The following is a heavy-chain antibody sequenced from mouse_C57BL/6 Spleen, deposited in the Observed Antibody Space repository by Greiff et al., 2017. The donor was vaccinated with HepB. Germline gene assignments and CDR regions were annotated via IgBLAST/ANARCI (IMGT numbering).Heavy chain of an antibody. J-gene: IGHJ1*03. V-gene: IGHV1-69*01. CDR3: ARRYYYGSSYDWYFDV. CDR2: IDPSDSYT. CDR1: GCTFTSYW. Sequence: QVQLQQPGAELVMPGASVKLSCKASGCTFTSYWMHWVKQRPGQGLEWIGEIDPSDSYTNYNQKFNGKSTLTVDKSSSTAYMQLSSLTSEDSAVYYCARRYYYGSSYDWYFDVWGTGTTVTVSS. D-gene: IGHD1-1*01.